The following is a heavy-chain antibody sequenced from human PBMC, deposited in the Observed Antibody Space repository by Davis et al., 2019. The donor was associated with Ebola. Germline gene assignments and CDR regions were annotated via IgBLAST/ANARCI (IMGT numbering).Heavy chain of an antibody. Sequence: AASVKVSCKASGYTFTGYYMHWVRQAPGQGLEWMGWISAYNGNTNYAQKLQGRVTMTTDTSTSTAYMELRSLRSDDTAVYYCARGYCSGGSCYSMDYWGQGTLVTVSS. CDR2: ISAYNGNT. D-gene: IGHD2-15*01. CDR3: ARGYCSGGSCYSMDY. V-gene: IGHV1-18*04. CDR1: GYTFTGYY. J-gene: IGHJ4*02.